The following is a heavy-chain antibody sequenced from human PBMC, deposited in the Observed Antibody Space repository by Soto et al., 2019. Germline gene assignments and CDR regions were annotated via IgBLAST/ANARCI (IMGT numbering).Heavy chain of an antibody. Sequence: GGSLRLSCVGSGFTFDDYWLGWVRQAPGKGLQWVGNKKYDGSQKFYVDSLKGRFTISIDNAKKSLYLQMTSLRDEDTAVYYCAAWPRSHWYDYWGQGTLVTVSS. V-gene: IGHV3-7*03. CDR3: AAWPRSHWYDY. D-gene: IGHD2-15*01. CDR1: GFTFDDYW. J-gene: IGHJ4*02. CDR2: KKYDGSQK.